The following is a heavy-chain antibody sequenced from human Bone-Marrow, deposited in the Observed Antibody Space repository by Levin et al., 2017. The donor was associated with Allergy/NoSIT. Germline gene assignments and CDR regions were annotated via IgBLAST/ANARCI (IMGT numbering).Heavy chain of an antibody. V-gene: IGHV4-4*02. D-gene: IGHD3-3*01. CDR2: VFHSGIA. J-gene: IGHJ4*02. CDR3: ASSAFFGNLDY. CDR1: GGSINSSNS. Sequence: MASETLSLTCAVSGGSINSSNSWNWVRQPPGKGLEWIGEVFHSGIANYNPSLKSRVTMSVDKSKNQFSLNLASVTAADTAIYYCASSAFFGNLDYWGQGTLVTVSS.